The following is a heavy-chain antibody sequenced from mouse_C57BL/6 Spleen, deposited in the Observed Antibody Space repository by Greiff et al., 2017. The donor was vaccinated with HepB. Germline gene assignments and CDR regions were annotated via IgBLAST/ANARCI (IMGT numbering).Heavy chain of an antibody. J-gene: IGHJ3*01. V-gene: IGHV1-26*01. CDR3: ARWTPPLTWFAY. Sequence: EVQLQQSGPELVKPGASVKISCKASGYTFTDYYMNWVKQSHGKSLEWIGDINPNNGGTSYNQKFKGKATLTVDKSSSTAYMELRSLTSEDSAVYYCARWTPPLTWFAYWGQGTLVTVSA. CDR1: GYTFTDYY. CDR2: INPNNGGT.